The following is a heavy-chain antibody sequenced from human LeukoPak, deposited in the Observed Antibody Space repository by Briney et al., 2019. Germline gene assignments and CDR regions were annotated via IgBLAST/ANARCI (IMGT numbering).Heavy chain of an antibody. CDR1: GGSISSNY. V-gene: IGHV4-59*08. J-gene: IGHJ4*02. Sequence: SETLSLTCTVSGGSISSNYWSWIRQPPGKGLEWMGYFYYSGRTNYNPSLESRVTISGDTSKNQFSLKLSSVTAADTAVYYCARAERSQTLYYWGQGTLVTVSS. D-gene: IGHD5-24*01. CDR3: ARAERSQTLYY. CDR2: FYYSGRT.